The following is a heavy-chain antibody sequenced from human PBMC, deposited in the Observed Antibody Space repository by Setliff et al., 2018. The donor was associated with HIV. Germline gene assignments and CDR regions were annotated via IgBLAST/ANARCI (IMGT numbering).Heavy chain of an antibody. CDR2: IEQDGSEK. J-gene: IGHJ6*03. D-gene: IGHD3-10*01. V-gene: IGHV3-7*03. Sequence: GGSLRLSCAASGFSLSYYRMNWVRQAPGKGLEWVANIEQDGSEKYYVDSVKGRITISRDNTKNSLYLQMDSLRAEDTAVYYCARVVDTSGGYWGSFYRYMDVWGKGTTVTVSS. CDR1: GFSLSYYR. CDR3: ARVVDTSGGYWGSFYRYMDV.